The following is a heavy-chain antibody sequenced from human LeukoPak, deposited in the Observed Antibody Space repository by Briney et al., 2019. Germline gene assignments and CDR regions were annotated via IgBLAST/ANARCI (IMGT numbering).Heavy chain of an antibody. V-gene: IGHV3-11*01. CDR1: GFTFSDYY. J-gene: IGHJ5*02. Sequence: GGSLRLSCAAYGFTFSDYYMSWIRQAPGKGLEWVSYISSSGSTIYYADSVKGRFTISRDNAKNSLYLQMNSLRAEDTAVYYCARVGYCSSTSCYTGDYNWFDPWGQGTLVTVSS. CDR2: ISSSGSTI. D-gene: IGHD2-2*02. CDR3: ARVGYCSSTSCYTGDYNWFDP.